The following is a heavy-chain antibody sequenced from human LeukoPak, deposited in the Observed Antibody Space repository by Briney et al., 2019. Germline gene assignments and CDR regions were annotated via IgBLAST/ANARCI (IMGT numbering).Heavy chain of an antibody. J-gene: IGHJ4*02. Sequence: PSETLFLTCTVSGGSITGYYWSWIRQPPGKGLEWIGYIYYSGSTNYNPSLKSRVTISVDTSKNQFSLKLSSVTAADTAIYYCARGGGFGSGYLLWGQGTLVTVTS. V-gene: IGHV4-59*01. CDR1: GGSITGYY. CDR3: ARGGGFGSGYLL. D-gene: IGHD3-22*01. CDR2: IYYSGST.